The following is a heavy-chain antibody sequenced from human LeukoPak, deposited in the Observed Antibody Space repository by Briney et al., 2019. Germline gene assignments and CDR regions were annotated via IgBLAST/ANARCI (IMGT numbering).Heavy chain of an antibody. CDR3: ARDNGYCSGGRCYYYYMDV. V-gene: IGHV3-7*01. CDR1: GFTFSNYW. J-gene: IGHJ6*03. D-gene: IGHD2-15*01. Sequence: GGSLRLSCEVSGFTFSNYWMSWVRQAPGKGLEWVANIKQGGSEKYYVDSVKGRFTISRDNAKNSLYLQMNSLRAEDTAVYYCARDNGYCSGGRCYYYYMDVWGKGTTGTVSS. CDR2: IKQGGSEK.